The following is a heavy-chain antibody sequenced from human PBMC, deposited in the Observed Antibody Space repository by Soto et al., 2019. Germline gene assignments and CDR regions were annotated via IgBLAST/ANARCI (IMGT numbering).Heavy chain of an antibody. CDR3: AKDWGRYCSGGSCYLNFGYFDY. CDR1: GFTFSSYG. D-gene: IGHD2-15*01. V-gene: IGHV3-30*18. Sequence: QVQLVESGGGVVQPGRSLRLSCAASGFTFSSYGMHWVGQAPGKGLEWVAVISYDGSNKYYADSVKCRFTISRDNSKSTLYLQMNSLRYEDTDVYYCAKDWGRYCSGGSCYLNFGYFDYWGQGTFVNGCS. J-gene: IGHJ4*02. CDR2: ISYDGSNK.